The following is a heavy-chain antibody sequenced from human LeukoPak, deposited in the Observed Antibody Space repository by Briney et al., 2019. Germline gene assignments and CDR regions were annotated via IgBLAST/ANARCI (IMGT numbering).Heavy chain of an antibody. CDR2: IYYSGST. CDR3: AINGYCSGGSCYSYYYYYYMDV. V-gene: IGHV4-59*12. Sequence: SETLSLTCTVSGGSISSYYWSWIRQPPGKGLEWIGYIYYSGSTYYNPSLKSRVTISVDTSKNQFSLKLSSVTAADTAVYYCAINGYCSGGSCYSYYYYYYMDVWGKGTTVTVSS. J-gene: IGHJ6*03. CDR1: GGSISSYY. D-gene: IGHD2-15*01.